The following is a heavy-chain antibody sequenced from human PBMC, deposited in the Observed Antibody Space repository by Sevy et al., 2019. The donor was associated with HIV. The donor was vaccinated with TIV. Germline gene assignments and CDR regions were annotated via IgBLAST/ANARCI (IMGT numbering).Heavy chain of an antibody. CDR1: GFTFSSYA. V-gene: IGHV3-23*01. CDR3: AKAGVAVAGTFDLFYFDY. Sequence: GESLKISCAASGFTFSSYAMRWVRQAPGKGLEWVSTISSRGGSTYYADSVKGRFTISRDNSKNTLSLLMNSLRAEDTALYYCAKAGVAVAGTFDLFYFDYWGQGTLVTVSS. J-gene: IGHJ4*02. D-gene: IGHD6-19*01. CDR2: ISSRGGST.